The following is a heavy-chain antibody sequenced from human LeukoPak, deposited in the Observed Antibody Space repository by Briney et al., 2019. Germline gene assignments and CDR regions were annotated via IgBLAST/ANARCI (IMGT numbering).Heavy chain of an antibody. Sequence: GGSLRLSCAASGFTFSSCSMNWVRQAPGKGLEWVSYISSSSSTIYYADSVKGRFTISRDNAKNSLYLQMNSLRAEDTAVYYCARGTSYSSSSGGDYWGQGTLVTVSS. D-gene: IGHD6-6*01. CDR1: GFTFSSCS. J-gene: IGHJ4*02. CDR2: ISSSSSTI. V-gene: IGHV3-48*01. CDR3: ARGTSYSSSSGGDY.